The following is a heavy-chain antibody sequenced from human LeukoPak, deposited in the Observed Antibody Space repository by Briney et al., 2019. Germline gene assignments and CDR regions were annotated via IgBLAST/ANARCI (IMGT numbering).Heavy chain of an antibody. CDR2: IYYSGST. CDR3: AREPYDILTGQTYYYYYGMDV. V-gene: IGHV4-39*02. J-gene: IGHJ6*02. Sequence: SETLSLTCTVSGGSISSSSYYWGWIRQPPGKGLEWIGSIYYSGSTYYNPSLKSRVTISVDTSKNQFSLKLSSVTAADTAVYYCAREPYDILTGQTYYYYYGMDVWGQGTTVTVSS. CDR1: GGSISSSSYY. D-gene: IGHD3-9*01.